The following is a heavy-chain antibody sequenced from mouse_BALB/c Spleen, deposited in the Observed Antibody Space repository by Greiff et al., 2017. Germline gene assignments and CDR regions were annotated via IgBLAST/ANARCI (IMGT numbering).Heavy chain of an antibody. CDR1: GFSLTSYG. J-gene: IGHJ1*01. V-gene: IGHV2-9*02. D-gene: IGHD1-2*01. CDR3: ARDRAITTGYFDV. Sequence: VQRVESGPGLVAPSQSLSITCTVSGFSLTSYGVHWVRQPPGKGLEWLGVIWAGGSTNYNSALMSRLSISKDNSKSQVFLKMNSLQTDDTAMYYCARDRAITTGYFDVWGAGTTVTVSS. CDR2: IWAGGST.